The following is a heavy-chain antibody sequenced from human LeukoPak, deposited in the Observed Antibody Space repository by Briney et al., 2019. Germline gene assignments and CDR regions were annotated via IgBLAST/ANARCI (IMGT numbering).Heavy chain of an antibody. V-gene: IGHV4-61*02. CDR2: ISTSGGT. CDR1: GVSISSGIYY. D-gene: IGHD2-2*01. J-gene: IGHJ4*02. CDR3: ARAADGCSDASCYGY. Sequence: RTSETLSLTCSVSGVSISSGIYYWSWIRQPAGKGLEWIGRISTSGGTNYNPSLKSRVTISIDTSKSQFSLKLNSVTAADTAVYYCARAADGCSDASCYGYWGQGTLVTVSS.